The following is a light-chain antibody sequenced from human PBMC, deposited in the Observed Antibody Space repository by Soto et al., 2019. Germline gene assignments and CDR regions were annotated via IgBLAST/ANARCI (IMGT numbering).Light chain of an antibody. J-gene: IGKJ1*01. Sequence: IQVTQSPPTLSASVGDRVTITCRPTQTIRTCMAWYQQKPGKAPKLLVYDASTLQSGVASRFSGSGSGTEFTLIISGLQPDDSATYYCQQYTKTNNPWMFGQGTKVDI. V-gene: IGKV1-5*01. CDR3: QQYTKTNNPWM. CDR2: DAS. CDR1: QTIRTC.